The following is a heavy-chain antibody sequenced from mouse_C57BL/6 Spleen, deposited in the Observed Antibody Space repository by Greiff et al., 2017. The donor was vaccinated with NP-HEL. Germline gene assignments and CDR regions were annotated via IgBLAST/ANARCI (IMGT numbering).Heavy chain of an antibody. CDR3: AKSLYYGNYRDYAMDY. CDR1: GFSLTSYG. CDR2: IWSGGST. J-gene: IGHJ4*01. Sequence: VMLVESGPGLVQPSQSLSITCTVSGFSLTSYGVHWVRQPPGKGLEWLGVIWSGGSTDYNAAFISRLSISKDNSKSQVFFKMNSLQADDTAIYYCAKSLYYGNYRDYAMDYWGQGTSVTVSS. V-gene: IGHV2-4*01. D-gene: IGHD2-1*01.